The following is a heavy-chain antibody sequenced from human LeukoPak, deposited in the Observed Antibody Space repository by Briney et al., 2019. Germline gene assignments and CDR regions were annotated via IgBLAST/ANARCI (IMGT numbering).Heavy chain of an antibody. CDR3: ARDGITMVRGVKYDAFDI. CDR2: IYYSGST. V-gene: IGHV4-30-4*01. Sequence: SETLSLTCSVSGGSISSGDYYWSWIRQPPGKGLEWIGYIYYSGSTYYNPSLKSRVTISVDTSKNQFSLKLSSVTAADTAVYYCARDGITMVRGVKYDAFDIWGQGTMVTVSS. CDR1: GGSISSGDYY. D-gene: IGHD3-10*01. J-gene: IGHJ3*02.